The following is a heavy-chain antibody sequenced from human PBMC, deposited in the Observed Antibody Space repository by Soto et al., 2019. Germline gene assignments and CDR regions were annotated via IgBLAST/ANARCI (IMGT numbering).Heavy chain of an antibody. CDR2: ISYDGSNK. D-gene: IGHD4-17*01. Sequence: QVQLVESGGGVVQPGRSLSLSCAASGFTFSSYAMHWVRQALGKGLEWVAVISYDGSNKYYADSVKGRFTISRDNSKNTLYLQMNSLRAEDTAVYYCARDPSHDYGDYHLDYWGQGTLVTVSS. V-gene: IGHV3-30-3*01. CDR3: ARDPSHDYGDYHLDY. J-gene: IGHJ4*02. CDR1: GFTFSSYA.